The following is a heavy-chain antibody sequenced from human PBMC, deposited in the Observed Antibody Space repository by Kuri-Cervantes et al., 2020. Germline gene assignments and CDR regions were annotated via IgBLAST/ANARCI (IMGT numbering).Heavy chain of an antibody. D-gene: IGHD5-18*01. CDR3: ARDLYSYGPWGYYGMDV. Sequence: GGSLRLSCAASGFTFSRHGMTWVRQAPGKGLEWVSGISGSGGSTFYADSVKGRFTISRDNSKNTLYLQMNSLRAEDTAVYYCARDLYSYGPWGYYGMDVWGQGTTVTVSS. V-gene: IGHV3-23*01. CDR1: GFTFSRHG. J-gene: IGHJ6*02. CDR2: ISGSGGST.